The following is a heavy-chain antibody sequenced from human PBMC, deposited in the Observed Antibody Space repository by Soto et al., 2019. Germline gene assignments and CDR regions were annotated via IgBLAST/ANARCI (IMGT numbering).Heavy chain of an antibody. CDR3: ARDPHHRRSNDAFDI. CDR1: GGTFSSYT. V-gene: IGHV1-69*04. Sequence: SVKVSCKASGGTFSSYTISWVRQAPGQGLEWMGRIIPILGIANYAQKFQGRVTITADKSTSTAYMELSSLRSEDTAVYYCARDPHHRRSNDAFDIWGQGTMVTVSS. CDR2: IIPILGIA. J-gene: IGHJ3*02.